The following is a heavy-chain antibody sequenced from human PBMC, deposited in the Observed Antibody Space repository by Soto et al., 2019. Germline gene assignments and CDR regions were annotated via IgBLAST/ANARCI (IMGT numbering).Heavy chain of an antibody. CDR1: GFTFSSYS. Sequence: GGSLRLSCAASGFTFSSYSMNWVRQAPGKGLEWVSSISSSSYIYYADSVKGRFTISRDNAKNSLYLQMNSLRAEDTAVYYCARSPSMTTVSLDYWGQGTLVTVSP. CDR3: ARSPSMTTVSLDY. J-gene: IGHJ4*02. V-gene: IGHV3-21*01. CDR2: ISSSSYI. D-gene: IGHD4-17*01.